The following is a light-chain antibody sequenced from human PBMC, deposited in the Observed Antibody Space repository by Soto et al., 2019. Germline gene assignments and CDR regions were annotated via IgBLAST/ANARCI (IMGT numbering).Light chain of an antibody. CDR3: QQFNNWPHT. V-gene: IGKV3-15*01. Sequence: EIVLTQSPATLSVSPGERATLSCRASQSVNQKLGWYQQKPGQAPRLLIYVASYRATGIPARFSGSGSGTEYTLTISNLQAEDFAVYYCQQFNNWPHTFGQGTRPEIK. J-gene: IGKJ5*01. CDR1: QSVNQK. CDR2: VAS.